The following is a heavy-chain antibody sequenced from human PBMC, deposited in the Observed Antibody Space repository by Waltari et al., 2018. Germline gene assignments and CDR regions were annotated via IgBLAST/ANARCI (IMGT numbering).Heavy chain of an antibody. CDR2: IYSGGST. J-gene: IGHJ4*02. Sequence: EVQLVESGGGLIQPGGSLRLSCAASGFTVSSNYMSWVRQAPGKGLEWVSVIYSGGSTYYADSVNGRFTISRDNSKNTLYLQMNSLRAEDTAVYYCARGLGIAAAGPIDYWGQGTLVTVSS. CDR3: ARGLGIAAAGPIDY. D-gene: IGHD6-13*01. V-gene: IGHV3-53*01. CDR1: GFTVSSNY.